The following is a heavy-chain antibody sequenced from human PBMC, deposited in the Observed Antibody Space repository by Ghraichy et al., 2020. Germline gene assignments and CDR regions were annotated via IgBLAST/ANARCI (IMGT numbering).Heavy chain of an antibody. Sequence: SETLSLTCTVSGGSISSYYWSWIWQPPGKGLEWIGYIYYSGSTNYNPSLKSRVTISVDTSKNQFSLKLSSVTAADTAVYYCAREGGGWYGGSDYWGQGTLVTVSS. CDR2: IYYSGST. J-gene: IGHJ4*02. V-gene: IGHV4-59*01. CDR3: AREGGGWYGGSDY. CDR1: GGSISSYY. D-gene: IGHD6-19*01.